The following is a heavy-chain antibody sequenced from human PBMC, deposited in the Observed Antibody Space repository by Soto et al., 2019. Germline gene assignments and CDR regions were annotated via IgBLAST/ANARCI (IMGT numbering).Heavy chain of an antibody. V-gene: IGHV1-2*02. D-gene: IGHD5-18*01. CDR3: ARDKWIQLDWFDT. J-gene: IGHJ5*02. CDR2: INPNSGGT. Sequence: XSVKVSCQGSGCTFTCYYMHWVRQAPGQGLECMGWINPNSGGTNYAQKFQGRVTMTRDTSISTAYMELSRLRSDDTAVYYFARDKWIQLDWFDTWGQGTLVTVSS. CDR1: GCTFTCYY.